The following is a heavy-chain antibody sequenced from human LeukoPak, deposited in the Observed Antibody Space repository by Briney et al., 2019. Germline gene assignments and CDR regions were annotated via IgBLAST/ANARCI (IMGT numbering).Heavy chain of an antibody. J-gene: IGHJ4*02. CDR3: VREQPGDGWSGFDY. Sequence: PGGSLRLSCAASGFTFRSYAMHWVRQAPGKGLEWVAVISDDGSRQHYADFLEGRFTISRDNSKNTVSLQMSSLTSEDTAEYFCVREQPGDGWSGFDYWGQGTLVTVSS. CDR1: GFTFRSYA. CDR2: ISDDGSRQ. D-gene: IGHD6-19*01. V-gene: IGHV3-30*15.